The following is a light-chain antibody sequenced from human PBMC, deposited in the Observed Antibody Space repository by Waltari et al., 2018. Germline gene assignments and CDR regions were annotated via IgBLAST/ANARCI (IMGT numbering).Light chain of an antibody. J-gene: IGLJ2*01. CDR3: CSYAGSSTHVV. V-gene: IGLV2-23*02. Sequence: QSALTQPASVSGSPGQSITISCTGTSSDVGSYNLVSWYQQPPGKAPKLMIYEVSKLPSGVSNRFSGSKSGNTASLTISGLQAEDEADYYCCSYAGSSTHVVFGGGTKLTVL. CDR2: EVS. CDR1: SSDVGSYNL.